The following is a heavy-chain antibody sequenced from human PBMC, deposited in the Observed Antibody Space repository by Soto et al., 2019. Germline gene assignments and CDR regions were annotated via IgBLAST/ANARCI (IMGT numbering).Heavy chain of an antibody. CDR3: ARAWTLDRSSSSGGDY. Sequence: GASVKVSCKASGYTFTSYYIHWVRQAPGQGLEWMGIINPSGGSTSYAQKFQGRVTMTRDTSTSTVYMELSSLRSEDTAVYYCARAWTLDRSSSSGGDYWGQGTLVTVSS. J-gene: IGHJ4*02. V-gene: IGHV1-46*01. CDR1: GYTFTSYY. CDR2: INPSGGST. D-gene: IGHD6-6*01.